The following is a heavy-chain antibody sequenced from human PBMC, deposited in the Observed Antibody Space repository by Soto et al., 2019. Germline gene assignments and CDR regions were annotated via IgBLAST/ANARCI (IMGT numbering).Heavy chain of an antibody. Sequence: GGSLRLSCAASWFTFTRYSMNWVRQAPGKGLEWVSSISSTTNYIYYGDSMKGRFTISRDNAKNSLYLEMNSLRAEDTAVYYCARESEDLTSNFGYWGQGTLVTVS. J-gene: IGHJ4*02. CDR2: ISSTTNYI. CDR3: ARESEDLTSNFGY. V-gene: IGHV3-21*06. CDR1: WFTFTRYS.